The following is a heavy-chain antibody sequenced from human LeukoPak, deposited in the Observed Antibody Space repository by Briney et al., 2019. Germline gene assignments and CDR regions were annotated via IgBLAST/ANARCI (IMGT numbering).Heavy chain of an antibody. J-gene: IGHJ6*02. V-gene: IGHV3-30*18. CDR1: GFFFSSYG. D-gene: IGHD6-19*01. Sequence: GGSLRLSCAVSGFFFSSYGMQWVRQAPGKGRGWVSFISYDGSNEFLADSVKSRFTISRDNPKNKLYLQMNSLRAEDTAVYYCAKVVSGAVAGTHYGYGMDVWGQGTTVTVSS. CDR3: AKVVSGAVAGTHYGYGMDV. CDR2: ISYDGSNE.